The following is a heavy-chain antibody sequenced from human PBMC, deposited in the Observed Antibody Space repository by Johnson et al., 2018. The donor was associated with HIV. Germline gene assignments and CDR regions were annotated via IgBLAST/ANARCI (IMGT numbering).Heavy chain of an antibody. Sequence: QVQLVESGGGVVQPGRSLTLSCAASEFTFGSFTMHWVRQAPGKGLEWVAVISYDGSNKNYADSVKGRFTISRDNTKNSLCLQMYSLRAEDTTVYYCAKGSMSTPGQWLPKDDAFDIWGQGTMVTVSS. D-gene: IGHD6-19*01. V-gene: IGHV3-30*04. J-gene: IGHJ3*02. CDR3: AKGSMSTPGQWLPKDDAFDI. CDR1: EFTFGSFT. CDR2: ISYDGSNK.